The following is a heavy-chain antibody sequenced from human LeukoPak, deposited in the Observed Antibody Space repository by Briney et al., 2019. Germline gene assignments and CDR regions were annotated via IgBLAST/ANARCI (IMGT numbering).Heavy chain of an antibody. CDR3: ARAFGGGYSYGDY. Sequence: GGSLRLSCAASGFTFSSYEMNWVRQAPGKGLEWVSYISSSGSTIYYADSVKGRFTISRDNAKNSLYLQMNSLRAEDTAVYYCARAFGGGYSYGDYWGQGTLVTVSS. J-gene: IGHJ4*02. V-gene: IGHV3-48*03. CDR1: GFTFSSYE. D-gene: IGHD5-18*01. CDR2: ISSSGSTI.